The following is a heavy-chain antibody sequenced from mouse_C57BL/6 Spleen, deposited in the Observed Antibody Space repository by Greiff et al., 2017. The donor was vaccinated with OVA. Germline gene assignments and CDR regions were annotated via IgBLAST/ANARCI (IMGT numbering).Heavy chain of an antibody. Sequence: EVKVEESGPGLVKPSQSLSLTCSVTGYSITSGYYWNWIRQFPGNKLEWMGYISYDGSNNYNPSLKNRISITRDTSKNQFFLKLNSVTTEDTATYYCARDLPPGYWGQGTTLTVSS. CDR1: GYSITSGYY. J-gene: IGHJ2*01. V-gene: IGHV3-6*01. CDR3: ARDLPPGY. CDR2: ISYDGSN. D-gene: IGHD5-5*01.